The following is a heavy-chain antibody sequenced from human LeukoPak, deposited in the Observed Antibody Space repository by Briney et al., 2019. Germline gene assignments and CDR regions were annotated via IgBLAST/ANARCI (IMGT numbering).Heavy chain of an antibody. V-gene: IGHV1-18*01. D-gene: IGHD3-10*01. Sequence: ASVKVSCKASDYTFTSYGISWVRQAPGQGLEWMGWISAYNGNTYYAQKLQGRVTMTTDTSTSTAYMELRSLRSDDTAVYYCAREGSGSDSGAFDIWGQGTMVTVSS. J-gene: IGHJ3*02. CDR1: DYTFTSYG. CDR2: ISAYNGNT. CDR3: AREGSGSDSGAFDI.